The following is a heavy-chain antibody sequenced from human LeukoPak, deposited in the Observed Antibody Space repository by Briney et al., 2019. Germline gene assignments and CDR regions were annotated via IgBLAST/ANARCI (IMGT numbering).Heavy chain of an antibody. V-gene: IGHV4-59*02. D-gene: IGHD5-12*01. CDR1: GGSVSDYY. CDR3: ARIAYSGYDFRGGADY. Sequence: SETLSLTCTVSGGSVSDYYWSWIRQPPGKGLELIGYTYYSGSTNYNPSLKSRVTISVDTSKKQFSLKLSSVTAADTAVYYCARIAYSGYDFRGGADYWGQGTLVTVSS. CDR2: TYYSGST. J-gene: IGHJ4*02.